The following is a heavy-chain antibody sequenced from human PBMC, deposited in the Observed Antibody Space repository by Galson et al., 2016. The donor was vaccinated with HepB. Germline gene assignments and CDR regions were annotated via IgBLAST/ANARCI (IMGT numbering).Heavy chain of an antibody. CDR1: GGTFSNYA. Sequence: SVKVSCKASGGTFSNYAITWVRQAPGQGLEWMGRIIPIPGLANYAQKFQDRVTFTADKSTTTAYMELTSLTSEDTAVYYCARPRGWDLPPDDWGQGTLVIVPS. D-gene: IGHD1-26*01. V-gene: IGHV1-69*04. CDR3: ARPRGWDLPPDD. J-gene: IGHJ4*02. CDR2: IIPIPGLA.